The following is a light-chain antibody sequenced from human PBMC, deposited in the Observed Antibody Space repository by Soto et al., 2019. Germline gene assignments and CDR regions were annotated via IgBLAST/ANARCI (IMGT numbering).Light chain of an antibody. V-gene: IGKV3-15*01. Sequence: EIVMTQSPDILSVSPGERATLSCRASQSISSNLAWYQQRPGQSPRLLIYGGSTRATGIPARFSGSGSGTDFTLTISSLQSEDFAIYYCQQRSNWPEYTFGQGTKLEIK. CDR3: QQRSNWPEYT. CDR1: QSISSN. CDR2: GGS. J-gene: IGKJ2*01.